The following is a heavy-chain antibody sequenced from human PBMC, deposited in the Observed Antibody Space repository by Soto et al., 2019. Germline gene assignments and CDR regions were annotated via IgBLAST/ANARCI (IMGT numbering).Heavy chain of an antibody. D-gene: IGHD2-2*01. CDR1: GFTFSNHA. Sequence: EVQLLESGGALVQPGGSLSLSCAASGFTFSNHAMNWVRQAPGKGREWVSTISDSGRTDYADSVKGGFTISRDNSKKTLYLQMNSLRAEDTAVYYCARDPGGHYCSSTSCLYFFDHWGQGNLVIVSS. CDR3: ARDPGGHYCSSTSCLYFFDH. CDR2: ISDSGRT. V-gene: IGHV3-23*01. J-gene: IGHJ4*02.